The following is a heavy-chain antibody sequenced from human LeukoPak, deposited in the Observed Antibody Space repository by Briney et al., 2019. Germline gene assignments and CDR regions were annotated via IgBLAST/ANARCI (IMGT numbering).Heavy chain of an antibody. D-gene: IGHD4-17*01. CDR2: ISYDGSNK. CDR3: ARVNDYGDYGYYYYYMDV. J-gene: IGHJ6*03. CDR1: GFTFSSYA. Sequence: PGGSLRLSCAASGFTFSSYAMHWVRQAPGKGLEWVAVISYDGSNKYYADSVKGRFTISRDNSKNTLYLQMNSLRAEDTAVYYCARVNDYGDYGYYYYYMDVWGKGTTVTVSS. V-gene: IGHV3-30*04.